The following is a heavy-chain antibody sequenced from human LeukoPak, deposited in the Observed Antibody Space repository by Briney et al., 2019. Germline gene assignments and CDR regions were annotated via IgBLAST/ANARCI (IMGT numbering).Heavy chain of an antibody. Sequence: GGSLRLSCVASGFTFSSYAMTWVRQAPGKGLEWVSAISGRGSNTYYADSVRGRFTISRDNSRNMLYLQMNSLRAEDTALYFCAKDFDDGGYSIWGQGTLVSVSS. CDR3: AKDFDDGGYSI. D-gene: IGHD5-12*01. V-gene: IGHV3-23*01. CDR2: ISGRGSNT. J-gene: IGHJ4*02. CDR1: GFTFSSYA.